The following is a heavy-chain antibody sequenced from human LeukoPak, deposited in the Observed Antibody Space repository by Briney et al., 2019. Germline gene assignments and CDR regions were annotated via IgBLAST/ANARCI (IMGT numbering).Heavy chain of an antibody. CDR3: ARGIPNTDYYYYGMDV. Sequence: ASVKVSCKASGGTFSSYAISWVRQAPGQGLEWMGRIIPILGIANYAQKFQGRVTITADKSTSTAYMELSSLRSEDTAVYYCARGIPNTDYYYYGMDVWGQGTTVTVSS. CDR1: GGTFSSYA. J-gene: IGHJ6*02. D-gene: IGHD2-21*01. V-gene: IGHV1-69*04. CDR2: IIPILGIA.